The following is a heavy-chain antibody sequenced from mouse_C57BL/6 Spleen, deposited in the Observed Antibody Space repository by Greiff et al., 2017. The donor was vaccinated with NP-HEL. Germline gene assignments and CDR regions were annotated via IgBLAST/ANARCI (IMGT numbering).Heavy chain of an antibody. CDR1: GYTFTSYG. CDR3: ARDDSAWFAY. Sequence: QVQLKESGAELARPGASVKLSCKASGYTFTSYGISWVKQRTGQGLEWIGEIYPRSGNTYYNEKFKGKATLTADKSSSTAYMELRSLTSEDSAVYFCARDDSAWFAYWGQGTLVTVSA. D-gene: IGHD2-4*01. J-gene: IGHJ3*01. V-gene: IGHV1-81*01. CDR2: IYPRSGNT.